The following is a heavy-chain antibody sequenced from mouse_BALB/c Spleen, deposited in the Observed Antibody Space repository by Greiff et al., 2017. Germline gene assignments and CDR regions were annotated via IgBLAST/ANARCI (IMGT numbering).Heavy chain of an antibody. CDR2: IWGDGST. Sequence: VQRVESGPGLVAPSQSLSITCTVSGFSLTGYGVNWVRQPPGKGLEWLGMIWGDGSTDYNSALKSRLSISKDNSKSQVFLKMNSLQTDDTARYYCARVGNYGAMDYWGQGTSVTVSS. J-gene: IGHJ4*01. V-gene: IGHV2-6-7*01. CDR3: ARVGNYGAMDY. D-gene: IGHD2-1*01. CDR1: GFSLTGYG.